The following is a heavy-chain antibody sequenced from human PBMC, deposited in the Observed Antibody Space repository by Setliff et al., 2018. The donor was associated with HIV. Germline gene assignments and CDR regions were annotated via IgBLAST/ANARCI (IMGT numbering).Heavy chain of an antibody. V-gene: IGHV4-4*02. CDR3: ARILVAAAGTGFDP. CDR1: GGSISSSNW. Sequence: SETLSLTCAVSGGSISSSNWWSWVRQPPGNGLEWIGEIYHSGSANYNPSLKSRVIISIDKSKNKFSLKVSSVTAADTAVYYCARILVAAAGTGFDPWGQGILVTVSS. CDR2: IYHSGSA. J-gene: IGHJ5*02. D-gene: IGHD6-13*01.